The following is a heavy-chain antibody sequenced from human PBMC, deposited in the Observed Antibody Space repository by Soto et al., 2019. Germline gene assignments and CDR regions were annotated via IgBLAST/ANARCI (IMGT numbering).Heavy chain of an antibody. J-gene: IGHJ5*02. CDR1: GGSISSGGYS. CDR2: IYHSGST. D-gene: IGHD1-1*01. V-gene: IGHV4-30-2*01. Sequence: QLQLQESGSGLVRPSQTLSLTCAVSGGSISSGGYSWNWIRQPPGKGLEWIGYIYHSGSTLYNPSLNSRVNISVDKTKNQFSLKLSSVTVADTAVYYCARDQLEGNWFDPWGQGTLVTVSS. CDR3: ARDQLEGNWFDP.